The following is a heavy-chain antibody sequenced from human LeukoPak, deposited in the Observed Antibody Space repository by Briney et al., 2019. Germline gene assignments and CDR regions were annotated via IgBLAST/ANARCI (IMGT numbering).Heavy chain of an antibody. CDR1: GFTFSNYW. Sequence: PGGSLRLSCAASGFTFSNYWMHWVRQAPGKGLVWVSRINSDGSSTTSADSAKGRFTISRDNAKNTLYLQMNSLRAEDTAVHYCAKGGATVIDYWGQGTLVTVSS. D-gene: IGHD4-17*01. J-gene: IGHJ4*02. CDR3: AKGGATVIDY. CDR2: INSDGSST. V-gene: IGHV3-74*01.